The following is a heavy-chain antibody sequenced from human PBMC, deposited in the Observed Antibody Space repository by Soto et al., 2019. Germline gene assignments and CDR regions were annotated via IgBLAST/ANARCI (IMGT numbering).Heavy chain of an antibody. CDR1: VYTFTGYY. D-gene: IGHD5-18*01. CDR3: ASGYSYGYSLCDYGMDV. J-gene: IGHJ6*02. V-gene: IGHV1-2*02. CDR2: INPNSGGT. Sequence: ASVKVCCKASVYTFTGYYMHWVRQAPGQGLEWMGWINPNSGGTNYAQKFQGRVTMTRDTSISPAYLELSRLRYDDTAVNYCASGYSYGYSLCDYGMDVWGQGTTVTVSS.